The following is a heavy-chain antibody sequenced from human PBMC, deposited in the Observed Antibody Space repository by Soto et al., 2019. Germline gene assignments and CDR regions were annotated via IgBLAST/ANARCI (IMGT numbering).Heavy chain of an antibody. Sequence: QVQVVQSGVEVRRPGSSVKVSCKASGDTFKNCVISWVRQAPGQGLEWMGGIIPLFGTADFAQRFQGRLTITTDESTTTVYMELSRLRSEYTDTYYCAAELGFGKLSVVWGHGTRVIVSS. V-gene: IGHV1-69*01. CDR1: GDTFKNCV. D-gene: IGHD3-16*02. CDR2: IIPLFGTA. J-gene: IGHJ6*02. CDR3: AAELGFGKLSVV.